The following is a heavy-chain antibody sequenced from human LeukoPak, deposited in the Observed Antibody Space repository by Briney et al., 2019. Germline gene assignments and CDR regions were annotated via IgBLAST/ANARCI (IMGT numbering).Heavy chain of an antibody. CDR1: GFTFNIYA. V-gene: IGHV3-30-3*01. Sequence: SGGSLRLSCAASGFTFNIYAMHWVRQAPGKGLEWVAVISYDGNNKYYADSVKGRFTISRDNSKNTLYLQMNSLRAEDTAVYYCARDGATYCSSTSCVRYYYMDVWGKGTTVTVSS. CDR2: ISYDGNNK. D-gene: IGHD2-2*01. J-gene: IGHJ6*03. CDR3: ARDGATYCSSTSCVRYYYMDV.